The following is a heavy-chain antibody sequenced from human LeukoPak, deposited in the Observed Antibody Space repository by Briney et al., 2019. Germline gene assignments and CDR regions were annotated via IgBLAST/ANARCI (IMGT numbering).Heavy chain of an antibody. V-gene: IGHV1-69*04. CDR3: ATAPDQWLVRRAAFDI. CDR1: GGTFSSYA. D-gene: IGHD6-19*01. Sequence: SVKVSCKASGGTFSSYAISWVRQAPGQGLEWMGRIIPILGIANYAQKFQGRVTITADKSTSTAYMELSSLRSEDTAVYYCATAPDQWLVRRAAFDIWGQGTMVTVSS. CDR2: IIPILGIA. J-gene: IGHJ3*02.